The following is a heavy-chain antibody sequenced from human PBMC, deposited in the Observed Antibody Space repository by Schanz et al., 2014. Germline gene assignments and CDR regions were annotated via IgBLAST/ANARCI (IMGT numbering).Heavy chain of an antibody. J-gene: IGHJ4*02. CDR1: GFTFTTYA. V-gene: IGHV3-23*01. CDR2: IGGSGDST. CDR3: AKVAPAATYLDS. Sequence: DVQLLESGGGLVQPGESLRLSCAASGFTFTTYAMTWVRQAPGKGLEWVSGIGGSGDSTHYADSVKGRFIISRDNAKNSLFLQMNSLSAEDTAVYYCAKVAPAATYLDSWGLGTLVTVSS. D-gene: IGHD2-2*01.